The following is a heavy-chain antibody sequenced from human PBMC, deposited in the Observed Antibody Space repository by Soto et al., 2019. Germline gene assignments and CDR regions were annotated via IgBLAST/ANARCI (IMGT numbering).Heavy chain of an antibody. Sequence: ASVKVSCKASGYTFTNSGISWVRQAPGQGLEWMGWIGAYNGHTKYAQKLQGRVTMTTDTSTSTAYMELRSLKSDDTAVYYCAREDYYDSSGYLPVRYYYGMDVWGQGTTVTVSS. CDR2: IGAYNGHT. J-gene: IGHJ6*02. CDR1: GYTFTNSG. CDR3: AREDYYDSSGYLPVRYYYGMDV. D-gene: IGHD3-22*01. V-gene: IGHV1-18*01.